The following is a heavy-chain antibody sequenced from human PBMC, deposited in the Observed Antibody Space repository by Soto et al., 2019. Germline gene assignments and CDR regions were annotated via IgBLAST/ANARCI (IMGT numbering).Heavy chain of an antibody. J-gene: IGHJ4*02. CDR1: GFTFSNAW. V-gene: IGHV3-15*01. D-gene: IGHD1-1*01. Sequence: GWSLRLSCAASGFTFSNAWMSWVRQAPGKGLEWVGLIKTKTDGGTTDYTAPVKGRFTISRDYSKNTLYLQMNSLTTEDTAVYHCTTGKLEPNFNDYWGQGTLVTVSS. CDR3: TTGKLEPNFNDY. CDR2: IKTKTDGGTT.